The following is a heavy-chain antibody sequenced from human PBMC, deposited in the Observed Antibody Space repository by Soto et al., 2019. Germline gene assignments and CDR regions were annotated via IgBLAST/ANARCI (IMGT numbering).Heavy chain of an antibody. D-gene: IGHD3-22*01. CDR3: TLDRYDSSGYFDT. CDR2: VYPCGA. J-gene: IGHJ4*02. CDR1: GASVRSGTFY. V-gene: IGHV4-61*01. Sequence: PSEPLSLTCTVSGASVRSGTFYWSWIRQSQGKGMERIGFVYPCGAHSSHYLKSRVIISLGTYKTQFSLKLNFVTAEDTAVNYCTLDRYDSSGYFDTWGRSRLVTVSS.